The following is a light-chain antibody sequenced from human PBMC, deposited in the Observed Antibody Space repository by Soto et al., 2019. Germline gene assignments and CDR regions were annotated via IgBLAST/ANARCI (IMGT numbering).Light chain of an antibody. CDR3: QSYDSSLSGYVV. J-gene: IGLJ2*01. CDR1: SSNIGAGYD. V-gene: IGLV1-40*01. Sequence: QSVLTKPPSVSGAPGQRVTISCTGSSSNIGAGYDVQWYQQLPGTAPKLLIYGNSNRPSGVPDRFSGSKSGTSASLAITGLQAEDEADSYCQSYDSSLSGYVVFGGGTKLTVL. CDR2: GNS.